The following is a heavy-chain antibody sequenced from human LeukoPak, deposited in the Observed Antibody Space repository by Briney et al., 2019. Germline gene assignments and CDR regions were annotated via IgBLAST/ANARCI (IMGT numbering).Heavy chain of an antibody. CDR2: MNPNNGDS. V-gene: IGHV1-8*03. D-gene: IGHD6-25*01. Sequence: GASVKVSCKASGYTFTNYHINWVRQAPGQGLEWVGWMNPNNGDSGFAQNFQGRIAITRDTSMSTAYMDLGSLRSEDTAVYFCARTTWFTASGYDYWGEGTLVSVSS. J-gene: IGHJ4*02. CDR3: ARTTWFTASGYDY. CDR1: GYTFTNYH.